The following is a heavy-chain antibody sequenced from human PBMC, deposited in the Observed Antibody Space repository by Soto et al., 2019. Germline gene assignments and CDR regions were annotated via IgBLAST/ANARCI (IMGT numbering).Heavy chain of an antibody. Sequence: QVQLVESGGGVVQPGRSLRLSCAASGFTFSSYGMHWVRQAPGKGLEWVAIRAYDGSNTYYADSVKGRFTISRDNSKNTLYLQMISLRAEDTSVYYCAKEGGLSGSYYISSSYYFDYWGQGTLVTVSS. J-gene: IGHJ4*02. CDR1: GFTFSSYG. D-gene: IGHD1-26*01. V-gene: IGHV3-30*18. CDR3: AKEGGLSGSYYISSSYYFDY. CDR2: RAYDGSNT.